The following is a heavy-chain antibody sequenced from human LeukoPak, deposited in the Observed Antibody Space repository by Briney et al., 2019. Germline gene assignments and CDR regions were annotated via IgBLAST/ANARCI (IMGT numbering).Heavy chain of an antibody. Sequence: PGGSLRLSCAASGFTFSSYSMNWVRQAPGKGLEWVSSISSSSSYIYYADSVKGRFTISRDNAKNSLYLQMNGLRAEDTAVYYCARVSDCSGGSCYQFDYWGQGTLVTVSS. CDR1: GFTFSSYS. D-gene: IGHD2-15*01. J-gene: IGHJ4*02. CDR2: ISSSSSYI. CDR3: ARVSDCSGGSCYQFDY. V-gene: IGHV3-21*01.